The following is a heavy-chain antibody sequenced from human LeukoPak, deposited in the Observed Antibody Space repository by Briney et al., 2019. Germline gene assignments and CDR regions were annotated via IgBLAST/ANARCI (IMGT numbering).Heavy chain of an antibody. V-gene: IGHV3-30-3*01. Sequence: GGSLRLSCAASGFTFSSYAMHWVRQAPGKGLEWVAVISYDGSNKYYADSVKGRFTISRDNSKNTLYLQMNSLRAEDTAVYYCARGNCSSTSCSFTALYNWFDPWGQGTLVTVSS. CDR2: ISYDGSNK. D-gene: IGHD2-2*01. CDR3: ARGNCSSTSCSFTALYNWFDP. J-gene: IGHJ5*02. CDR1: GFTFSSYA.